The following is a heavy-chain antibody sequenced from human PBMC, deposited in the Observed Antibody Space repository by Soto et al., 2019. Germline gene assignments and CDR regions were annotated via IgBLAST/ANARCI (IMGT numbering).Heavy chain of an antibody. CDR1: SSGDYY. CDR2: ISWNGGGI. V-gene: IGHV3-9*01. Sequence: SSGDYYWSWIRQPPGKGLEWVSGISWNGGGIGYGDSVKGRFTISRDNAKSSLYLQMNSLRAEDTALYYCARSGSIDYWGRATLVTVSS. CDR3: ARSGSIDY. J-gene: IGHJ4*02.